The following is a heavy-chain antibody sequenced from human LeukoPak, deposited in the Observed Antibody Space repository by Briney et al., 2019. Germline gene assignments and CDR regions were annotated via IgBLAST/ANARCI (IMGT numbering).Heavy chain of an antibody. CDR1: GFTFTAHT. V-gene: IGHV3-48*01. CDR2: ISASSTAI. J-gene: IGHJ4*02. Sequence: PGQSLRLSCVASGFTFTAHTMHWVRRAPGKGLGSVAHISASSTAIHYGDSVKGRFTVSRDNAKTSLYLQMNSLRAEDTAVYYCTRDTATTVCDYWGQGTLVTVSS. CDR3: TRDTATTVCDY. D-gene: IGHD4-17*01.